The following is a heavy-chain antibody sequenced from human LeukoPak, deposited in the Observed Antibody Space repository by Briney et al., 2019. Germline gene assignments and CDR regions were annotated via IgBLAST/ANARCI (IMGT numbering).Heavy chain of an antibody. CDR3: AIVLAAGTPGGFDP. D-gene: IGHD6-13*01. Sequence: PGGSLRLPCAASGFTFSSYSMNWVRQAPGKGLEWVSYISSSSSTIYYADSVKGRFTISRDNAKNSLYLQMNSLRAEDTAVYYCAIVLAAGTPGGFDPWGQGTLVTVSS. CDR2: ISSSSSTI. CDR1: GFTFSSYS. J-gene: IGHJ5*02. V-gene: IGHV3-48*04.